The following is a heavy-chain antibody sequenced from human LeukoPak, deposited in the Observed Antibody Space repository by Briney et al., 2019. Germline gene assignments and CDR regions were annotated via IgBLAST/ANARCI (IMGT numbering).Heavy chain of an antibody. CDR3: ARASYYAMDV. Sequence: SETLSLTCTVSGGSISSSGYFWGWVRQPPGKGLEWIGTISYSGNTYYKASLKSRVTISADTSKNQFSLSLSSVTAADTAVYYCARASYYAMDVWGKGTTVTVSP. V-gene: IGHV4-39*07. CDR1: GGSISSSGYF. CDR2: ISYSGNT. J-gene: IGHJ6*04.